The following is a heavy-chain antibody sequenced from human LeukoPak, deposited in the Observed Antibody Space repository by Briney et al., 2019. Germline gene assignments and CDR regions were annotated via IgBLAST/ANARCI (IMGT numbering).Heavy chain of an antibody. CDR3: AREGSIKDAFDI. D-gene: IGHD2/OR15-2a*01. CDR1: GFTFSSYE. CDR2: ISSGGSTI. V-gene: IGHV3-48*03. Sequence: GGSLRLSCAASGFTFSSYEMNWVRQAPGKGLEWVSYISSGGSTIYYADSPKGRFTISRDNAKNSLYLQMNSLRAEDTAVYYCAREGSIKDAFDIWGQGTMVTVSS. J-gene: IGHJ3*02.